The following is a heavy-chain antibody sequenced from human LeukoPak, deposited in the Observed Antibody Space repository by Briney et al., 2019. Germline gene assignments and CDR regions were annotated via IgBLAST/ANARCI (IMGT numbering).Heavy chain of an antibody. CDR2: IIPIFGIA. CDR3: ARERGTYYYDSSGYYS. Sequence: SVKASCKASGGTFSSYAISWVRQAPGQGLEWMGRIIPIFGIANYAQKFQGRVTITADKSTSTAYMELSSLRSEDTAVYYCARERGTYYYDSSGYYSWGQGTLVTVSS. D-gene: IGHD3-22*01. CDR1: GGTFSSYA. V-gene: IGHV1-69*04. J-gene: IGHJ4*02.